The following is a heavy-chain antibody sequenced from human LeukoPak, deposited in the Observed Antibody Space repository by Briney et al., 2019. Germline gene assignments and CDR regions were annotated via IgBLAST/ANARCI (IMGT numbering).Heavy chain of an antibody. J-gene: IGHJ4*02. CDR2: ISYDGSNK. D-gene: IGHD5-18*01. CDR1: GFTFSSYG. V-gene: IGHV3-30*18. Sequence: PGGSLRLSCAASGFTFSSYGMHWVRQAPGKGLEWVAVISYDGSNKYYADSVKGRFTISRDNSKNTLYLQMNSLRAEDTAVYYCAKDRRAYSYGYLGDYWGQGTLVTVSS. CDR3: AKDRRAYSYGYLGDY.